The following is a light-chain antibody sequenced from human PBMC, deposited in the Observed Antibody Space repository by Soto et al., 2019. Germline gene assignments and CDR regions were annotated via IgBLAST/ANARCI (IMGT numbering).Light chain of an antibody. CDR1: QSVSSTY. J-gene: IGKJ5*01. CDR3: QQYGSPPIT. CDR2: GTS. Sequence: EVVWTQSPGTLSLSPGERATLSCRASQSVSSTYLAWYQQQPGQAPRLLMSGTSNRATGTPDRFSGSGSGTDFTLTISRLEPEDFAVYYCQQYGSPPITFGQGTRLENK. V-gene: IGKV3-20*01.